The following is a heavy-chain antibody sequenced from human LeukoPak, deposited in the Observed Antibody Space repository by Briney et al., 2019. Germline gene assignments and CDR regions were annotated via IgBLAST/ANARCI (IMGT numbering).Heavy chain of an antibody. CDR2: IYYSGST. Sequence: SETLSLTRTVSCGSINNYYLRLGPQPPREGAEWIGSIYYSGSTYYNPSLKSRVTISVDTSKNQFSLKLSSVTAADTAVYYCARDDVRRSTFDYWGQGTLVTVSS. CDR3: ARDDVRRSTFDY. V-gene: IGHV4-39*07. J-gene: IGHJ4*02. D-gene: IGHD1-26*01. CDR1: CGSINNYY.